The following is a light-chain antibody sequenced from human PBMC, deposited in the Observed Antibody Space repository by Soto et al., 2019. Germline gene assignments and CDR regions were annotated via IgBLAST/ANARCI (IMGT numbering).Light chain of an antibody. CDR3: ASYAGTKLFV. Sequence: CALTRPGSVYGAAVHAVTISFPGSSIAVASYNYFSWYQLQPGNAPKLVIYEVTKRPSGVPDRFSGSKSGSTASLTVSGLQADDEAEYYCASYAGTKLFVFGSGTKVNV. V-gene: IGLV2-11*01. CDR2: EVT. CDR1: SIAVASYNY. J-gene: IGLJ1*01.